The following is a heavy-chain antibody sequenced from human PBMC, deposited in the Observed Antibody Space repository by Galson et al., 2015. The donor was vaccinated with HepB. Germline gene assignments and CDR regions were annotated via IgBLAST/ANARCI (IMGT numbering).Heavy chain of an antibody. V-gene: IGHV3-30*18. D-gene: IGHD3-10*01. J-gene: IGHJ6*03. CDR3: AKDPQRRYGSGSYNYYMDV. CDR1: GFTFSSYG. Sequence: SLRLSCAASGFTFSSYGIHWVRQAPGKGLEWVAVISYDGSKEYYADSVKGRFTISRDNSRNTLHLQMNSLRAEDTAVYYCAKDPQRRYGSGSYNYYMDVWGKGTTVTVSS. CDR2: ISYDGSKE.